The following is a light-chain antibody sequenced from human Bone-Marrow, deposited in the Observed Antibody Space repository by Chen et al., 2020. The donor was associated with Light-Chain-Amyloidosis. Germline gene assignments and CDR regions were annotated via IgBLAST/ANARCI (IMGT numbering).Light chain of an antibody. J-gene: IGLJ3*02. CDR1: NIGSTS. CDR3: QVWDRSSDRPV. V-gene: IGLV3-21*02. CDR2: ADS. Sequence: SYVLTQPSSVSVAPGQTATIACGGNNIGSTSVHCYQQTPGQAPLLVVYADSDRPSGIPERLSGSTSGNTATLTISRVEAGDEADYYCQVWDRSSDRPVFGGGTKLTVL.